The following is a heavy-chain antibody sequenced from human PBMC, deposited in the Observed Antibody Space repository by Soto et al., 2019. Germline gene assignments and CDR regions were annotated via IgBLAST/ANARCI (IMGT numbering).Heavy chain of an antibody. CDR3: AKDNGSGCDWLRVGDACDI. CDR2: ISYDGSNK. CDR1: GFTFSSYG. V-gene: IGHV3-30*18. D-gene: IGHD5-12*01. Sequence: QVQLVESGGGVVQPGRSLRLSCAASGFTFSSYGMHWVRQAPGKGLEWVAVISYDGSNKYYADSVKGRLTISRDNSEITLYLQMNSLRGEDTAVYYCAKDNGSGCDWLRVGDACDIWGQGTMVTVSS. J-gene: IGHJ3*02.